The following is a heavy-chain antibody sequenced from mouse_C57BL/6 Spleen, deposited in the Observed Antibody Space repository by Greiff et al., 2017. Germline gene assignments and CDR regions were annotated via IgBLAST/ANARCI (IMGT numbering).Heavy chain of an antibody. D-gene: IGHD4-1*01. Sequence: EVMLVESEGGLVQPGSSMKLSCTASGFTFSDYYMAWVRQVPEKGLEWVANINYDGSSTYYLDSLKSRFIISRDNAKNILYLQMSSLKSEDTATYYCARVGKGVFDYWGQGTTLTVSS. J-gene: IGHJ2*01. V-gene: IGHV5-16*01. CDR2: INYDGSST. CDR1: GFTFSDYY. CDR3: ARVGKGVFDY.